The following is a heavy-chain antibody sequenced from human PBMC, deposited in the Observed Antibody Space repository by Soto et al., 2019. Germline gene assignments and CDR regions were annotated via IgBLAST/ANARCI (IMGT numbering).Heavy chain of an antibody. CDR3: ARRKSYCSGGSCYSGIYYYYMDV. V-gene: IGHV4-59*08. Sequence: PSETLSLTCSVSGGSISSYYWSLIRQPPGKGLEWIGYIYYSGSTNYNPSLKSRVTISVDTSKNQFSLKLSSVTAADTAVYYCARRKSYCSGGSCYSGIYYYYMDVWGKGTTVTVSS. CDR1: GGSISSYY. D-gene: IGHD2-15*01. J-gene: IGHJ6*03. CDR2: IYYSGST.